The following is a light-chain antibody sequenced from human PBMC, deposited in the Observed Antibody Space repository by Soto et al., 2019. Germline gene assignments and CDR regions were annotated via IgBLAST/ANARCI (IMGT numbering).Light chain of an antibody. CDR2: QDS. V-gene: IGLV3-1*01. Sequence: SYELTQAPSVSVSPGQTASITCSGDKLGEKYACWYQQKPGQSPVVVIYQDSKRPSGIPERFSGSNSGNTATLTISGTQAMDEADYYCQAWDSSTVVFGGGTKLTVL. J-gene: IGLJ2*01. CDR3: QAWDSSTVV. CDR1: KLGEKY.